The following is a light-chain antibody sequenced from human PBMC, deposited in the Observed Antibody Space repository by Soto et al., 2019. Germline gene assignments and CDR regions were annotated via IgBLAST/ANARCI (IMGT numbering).Light chain of an antibody. V-gene: IGKV3-11*01. CDR1: QNISSY. CDR2: DVS. J-gene: IGKJ1*01. Sequence: IVLTQSASTLSWSPGKRATLSCRASQNISSYLIWYQQKPGQAPRLLIYDVSNRATGIPARFSGSGYGTDFSLTISSLETEDFAVYYCQQRSHWPRTFGQGTKVDIK. CDR3: QQRSHWPRT.